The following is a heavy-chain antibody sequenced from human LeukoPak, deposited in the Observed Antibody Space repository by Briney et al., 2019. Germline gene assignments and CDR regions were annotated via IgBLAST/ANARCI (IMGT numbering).Heavy chain of an antibody. J-gene: IGHJ4*02. Sequence: PSETLSLTCTVSGGSVSSYYWSWIRQPPGKGLEWIGSFYYSGSTYYNPSLKSRVTISVDTSKNQFSLKLSSVTAADTAVYYCARHSFRHGGNAFDYWGQGTLVTVSS. V-gene: IGHV4-39*01. D-gene: IGHD4-23*01. CDR2: FYYSGST. CDR3: ARHSFRHGGNAFDY. CDR1: GGSVSSYY.